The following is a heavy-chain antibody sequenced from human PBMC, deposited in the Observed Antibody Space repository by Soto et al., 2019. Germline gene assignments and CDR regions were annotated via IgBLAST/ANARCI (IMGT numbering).Heavy chain of an antibody. D-gene: IGHD3-3*01. CDR2: ISGSGGST. CDR3: AKSQEYYDFWSGYYSDAFDI. Sequence: GGSLRLSCAASGFTFSNAWMSWVRQAPGKGLEWVSAISGSGGSTYYADSVKGRFTISRDNSKNTLYLQMNSLRAEDTAVYYCAKSQEYYDFWSGYYSDAFDIWGQGTMVTVS. V-gene: IGHV3-23*01. J-gene: IGHJ3*02. CDR1: GFTFSNAW.